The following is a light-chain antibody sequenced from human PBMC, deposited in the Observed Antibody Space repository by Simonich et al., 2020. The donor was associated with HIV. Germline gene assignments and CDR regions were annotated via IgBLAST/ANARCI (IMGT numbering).Light chain of an antibody. Sequence: DIVMTQSPDSLAVSLGERATINCKSSRSVLSSSNNKNYLAWYQQKPGQPPNLLIYWASTRESGVPDRFSASGSGTDFTLTISSLQAEDVAVYYCQQYYSTPPTFGQGTKVEIK. CDR3: QQYYSTPPT. CDR2: WAS. V-gene: IGKV4-1*01. J-gene: IGKJ1*01. CDR1: RSVLSSSNNKNY.